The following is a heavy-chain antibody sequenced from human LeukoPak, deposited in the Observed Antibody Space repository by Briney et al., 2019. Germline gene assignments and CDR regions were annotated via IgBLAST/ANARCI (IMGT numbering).Heavy chain of an antibody. J-gene: IGHJ4*02. Sequence: PGGSLRLSCAASGFTFSSYAMSWARQAPGKGLEWVGRIKSKTDGGTTDYAAPVKGRFTISRDDSKNTLYLQMNSLKTEDTAVYYCTTLFPTPTNPYDFWSGYPFFDYWGQGTLVTVSS. D-gene: IGHD3-3*01. CDR1: GFTFSSYA. V-gene: IGHV3-15*01. CDR2: IKSKTDGGTT. CDR3: TTLFPTPTNPYDFWSGYPFFDY.